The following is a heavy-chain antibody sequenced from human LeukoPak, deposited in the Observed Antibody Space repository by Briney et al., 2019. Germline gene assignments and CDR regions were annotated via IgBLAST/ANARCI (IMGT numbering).Heavy chain of an antibody. D-gene: IGHD3-10*01. CDR3: ARDRPPDPPYYYGSGTRGFDY. Sequence: GGSLRLSCAASGFTFSSYSMNWVRQAPGKGLEWVSSISSSSSYIYYADSVKGRFTISRDNAKNSLYLQMNSLRAEDTAVYYCARDRPPDPPYYYGSGTRGFDYWGQGTLVTVSS. CDR1: GFTFSSYS. V-gene: IGHV3-21*01. CDR2: ISSSSSYI. J-gene: IGHJ4*02.